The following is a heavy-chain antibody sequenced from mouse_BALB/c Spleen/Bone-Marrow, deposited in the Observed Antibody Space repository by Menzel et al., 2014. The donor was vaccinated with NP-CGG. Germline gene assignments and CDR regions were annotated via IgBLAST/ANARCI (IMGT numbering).Heavy chain of an antibody. CDR2: ISYDGSN. CDR3: ASGYYGGSFAY. Sequence: ESGPGLVKPSQSLSLTCSVTGYSITSGYYWNWIRQFPGNKLEWMGYISYDGSNNYNPSLKNRISITSDTSKNQFFLKLSSVTTEDTAAYFCASGYYGGSFAYWGQGTLVTVSA. J-gene: IGHJ3*01. D-gene: IGHD1-2*01. V-gene: IGHV3-6*02. CDR1: GYSITSGYY.